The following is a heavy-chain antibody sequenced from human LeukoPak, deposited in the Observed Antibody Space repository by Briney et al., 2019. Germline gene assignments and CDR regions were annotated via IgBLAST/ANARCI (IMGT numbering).Heavy chain of an antibody. CDR2: IYYRGST. Sequence: SETLSLTRTVSGGSISSYYWSWIRQPPGKGLEWIGYIYYRGSTNYNPSLKSRVTISVDTSKNQFSLKLSSVTAADTAVYYCATAVNYYGSDPNWFDPWGQGTLVTVSS. CDR3: ATAVNYYGSDPNWFDP. J-gene: IGHJ5*02. CDR1: GGSISSYY. D-gene: IGHD3-10*01. V-gene: IGHV4-59*01.